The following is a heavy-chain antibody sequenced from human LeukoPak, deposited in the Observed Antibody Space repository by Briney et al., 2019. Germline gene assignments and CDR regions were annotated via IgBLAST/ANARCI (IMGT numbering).Heavy chain of an antibody. V-gene: IGHV2-5*01. J-gene: IGHJ4*02. CDR1: GGSISSSSYY. CDR3: AHRSLGYFDY. CDR2: IYWHEEI. D-gene: IGHD6-13*01. Sequence: TLSLTCTVSGGSISSSSYYWGWIRQPPGKGLEWLALIYWHEEIHYSPSLKSRLTITKDTAKNQVVLTVTNMDPVDTATYYCAHRSLGYFDYWGQGTLVTVSS.